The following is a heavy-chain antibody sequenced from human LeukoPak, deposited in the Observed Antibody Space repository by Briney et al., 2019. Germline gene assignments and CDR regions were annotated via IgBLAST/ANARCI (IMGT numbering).Heavy chain of an antibody. Sequence: GASVKVSCKASGYTFTSYGISWVRQAPGQGLEWMGWISAYNGNTNYAQKLQGRVTMTTDTSTSTAYMELRSLRSDDTAVYYCARDLTVLLWFGELVGYFDYWGQGTLVTVS. V-gene: IGHV1-18*01. CDR3: ARDLTVLLWFGELVGYFDY. CDR1: GYTFTSYG. D-gene: IGHD3-10*01. CDR2: ISAYNGNT. J-gene: IGHJ4*02.